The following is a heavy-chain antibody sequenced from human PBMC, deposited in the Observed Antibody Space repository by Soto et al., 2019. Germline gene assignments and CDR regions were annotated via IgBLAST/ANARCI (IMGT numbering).Heavy chain of an antibody. V-gene: IGHV1-8*02. CDR1: GYTFTSYY. Sequence: ASVKVSCKASGYTFTSYYMHWVRQATGQGLEWMGWMNPNSGNTGYAQKFQGRVTMTRNTSISTAYMELSSLRSEDTAVYYCANWALLRPPDYGMDVWGQGTTVTVSS. CDR3: ANWALLRPPDYGMDV. D-gene: IGHD3-3*01. J-gene: IGHJ6*02. CDR2: MNPNSGNT.